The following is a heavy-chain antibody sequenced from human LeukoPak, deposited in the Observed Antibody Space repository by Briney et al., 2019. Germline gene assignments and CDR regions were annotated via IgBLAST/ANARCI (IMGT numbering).Heavy chain of an antibody. CDR3: ARATSQNSGWSGWFDP. CDR2: IYYSGST. V-gene: IGHV4-31*03. D-gene: IGHD6-19*01. CDR1: GGSISSGGYY. Sequence: PSQTLSLTCTVSGGSISSGGYYWSWIRQHPGKGLEWIGYIYYSGSTYYNPSLKSRVTISVDTSKNQFSLKLSSVTAADTAVYYCARATSQNSGWSGWFDPWGQGTLVTVSS. J-gene: IGHJ5*02.